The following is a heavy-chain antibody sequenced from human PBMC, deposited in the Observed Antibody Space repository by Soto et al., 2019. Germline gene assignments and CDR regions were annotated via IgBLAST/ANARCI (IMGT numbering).Heavy chain of an antibody. CDR1: GYTFTDYG. Sequence: QAQLVQSGTVVTEPGASVKVSCKASGYTFTDYGISWVRQAPGQGLEWVGWISHSNGKTIYAQSLQSIPSVTTNTPTTTAYMPLWSLTPDDTALSYCASDPTSLTTYSGMDLWGPGTTVIVSS. CDR2: ISHSNGKT. V-gene: IGHV1-18*01. J-gene: IGHJ6*02. CDR3: ASDPTSLTTYSGMDL. D-gene: IGHD2-2*01.